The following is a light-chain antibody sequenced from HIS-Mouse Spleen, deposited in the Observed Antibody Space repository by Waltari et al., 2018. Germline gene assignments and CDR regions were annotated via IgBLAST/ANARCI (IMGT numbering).Light chain of an antibody. J-gene: IGKJ5*01. CDR2: AAS. CDR3: QQSYSTPIT. CDR1: QSLLHSNGYNY. Sequence: MTQSPLSLPVTPGEPASISCRSSQSLLHSNGYNYLDWYLQKPGKAPKLLIYAASSLQSGVPSRFSGSRSGTDFTLTISSLQPEDFATYYCQQSYSTPITFGQGTRLEIK. V-gene: IGKV1-39*01.